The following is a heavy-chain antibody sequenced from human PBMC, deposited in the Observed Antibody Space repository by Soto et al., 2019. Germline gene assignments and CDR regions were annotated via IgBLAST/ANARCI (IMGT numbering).Heavy chain of an antibody. V-gene: IGHV4-31*03. D-gene: IGHD6-6*01. CDR3: ARDRHNNFFDP. J-gene: IGHJ5*02. Sequence: QVQLQESGPGLVKPSQTLSLTCTVSGASMSSGGYYWTWIRQSPGKGLEWIGYIYYSGNTYYNPSLESRVAISLDTSRSQFSLTLHSVTAADTAIYYCARDRHNNFFDPWGQGTLVTVSS. CDR2: IYYSGNT. CDR1: GASMSSGGYY.